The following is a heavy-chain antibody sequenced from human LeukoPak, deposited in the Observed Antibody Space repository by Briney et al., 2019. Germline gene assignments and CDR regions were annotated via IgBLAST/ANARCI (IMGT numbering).Heavy chain of an antibody. CDR1: GDIVSTRTAT. V-gene: IGHV6-1*01. Sequence: SQTLSLTCAISGDIVSTRTATWTWIRQTASRGLEWLGRTYYRSKWYNDYAVSVTSRITINPDTSKNQFSLQLNSVTPEDTAVYYCARASVATIIDPWGQGTLVTVSS. J-gene: IGHJ5*02. D-gene: IGHD5-12*01. CDR2: TYYRSKWYN. CDR3: ARASVATIIDP.